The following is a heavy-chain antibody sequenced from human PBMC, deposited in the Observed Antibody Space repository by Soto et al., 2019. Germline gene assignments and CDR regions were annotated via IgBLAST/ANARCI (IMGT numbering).Heavy chain of an antibody. D-gene: IGHD6-19*01. J-gene: IGHJ4*02. CDR2: IYPGYSVI. CDR1: GYSFTSHW. CDR3: ARTPGYSSGYFGMNFDY. Sequence: GAALKISCKGSGYSFTSHWIALVRQTPGKGLEWMGIIYPGYSVIRYSPSFQGQVTISGDKSISTAYLQWSSLKASDTAMYYCARTPGYSSGYFGMNFDYWGQGTLVTVSS. V-gene: IGHV5-51*01.